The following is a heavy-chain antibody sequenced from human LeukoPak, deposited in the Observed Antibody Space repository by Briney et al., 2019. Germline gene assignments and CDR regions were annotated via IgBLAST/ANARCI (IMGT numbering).Heavy chain of an antibody. D-gene: IGHD6-13*01. J-gene: IGHJ3*02. Sequence: SETLPLTCTVSGGSISSYYWSWIRQPAGKGLEWIGRIYTSGSTNYNPSLKSRVTMSVDTSKNQFSLKLSSVTAADTAVYYCARDRGSSWLRAFDIWGQGTMVTVSS. V-gene: IGHV4-4*07. CDR3: ARDRGSSWLRAFDI. CDR2: IYTSGST. CDR1: GGSISSYY.